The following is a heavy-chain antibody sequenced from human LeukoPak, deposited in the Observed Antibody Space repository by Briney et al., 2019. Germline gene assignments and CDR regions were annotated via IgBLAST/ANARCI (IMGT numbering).Heavy chain of an antibody. V-gene: IGHV4-30-2*01. J-gene: IGHJ2*01. CDR1: GGSISSGGYS. CDR2: IYHSGST. Sequence: NSSETLSLTCAVSGGSISSGGYSWSWIRQPPGKGLEWIGYIYHSGSTYYNPSLKSRVTISVDRSKNQFSLKLSSVTAADTAVYYCARDFFYDSDGTDPLYWYFDLWGRGTLVTVSS. CDR3: ARDFFYDSDGTDPLYWYFDL. D-gene: IGHD3-22*01.